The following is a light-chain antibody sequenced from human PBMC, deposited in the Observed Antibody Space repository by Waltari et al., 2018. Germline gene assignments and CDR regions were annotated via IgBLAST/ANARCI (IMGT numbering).Light chain of an antibody. V-gene: IGLV1-44*01. CDR3: QSYDSSLSVV. CDR2: GND. Sequence: QSALTQPLSVSEPPRPRVTIPSSGSYSNIGSSAVTWYQQLPGTAPKLLIYGNDHRPSGVPDRFSGSKSGTSASLAITGLQAEDEADYYCQSYDSSLSVVFGGGTKLTVL. J-gene: IGLJ2*01. CDR1: YSNIGSSA.